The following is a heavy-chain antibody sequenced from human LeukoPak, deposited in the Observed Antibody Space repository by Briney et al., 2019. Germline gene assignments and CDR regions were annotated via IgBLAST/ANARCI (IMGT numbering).Heavy chain of an antibody. J-gene: IGHJ1*01. CDR1: GYTFTSYD. V-gene: IGHV1-8*01. CDR3: ARVYYGSGSYAPRYFQH. D-gene: IGHD3-10*01. Sequence: ASVEVSCKASGYTFTSYDINWVRQATGQGLEWMGWMNPNSGNTGYAQKFQGRVTMTRNTSISTAYMELSSLRSEDTAVYYCARVYYGSGSYAPRYFQHWGQGTLVTVSS. CDR2: MNPNSGNT.